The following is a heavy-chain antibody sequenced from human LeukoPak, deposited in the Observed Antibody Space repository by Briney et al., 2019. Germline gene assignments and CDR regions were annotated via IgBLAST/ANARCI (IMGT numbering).Heavy chain of an antibody. J-gene: IGHJ4*02. CDR1: GGSFSGSY. Sequence: SETLSLTCAVYGGSFSGSYCSWIRQPPGKGLEWIGEINDSGSTTYNPCLKSRATISVDTSTNQFSLKLSSVTAADTAMSDCARGSFRRHPLKYVDYGGQGTRVTVSS. V-gene: IGHV4-34*01. CDR3: ARGSFRRHPLKYVDY. CDR2: INDSGST.